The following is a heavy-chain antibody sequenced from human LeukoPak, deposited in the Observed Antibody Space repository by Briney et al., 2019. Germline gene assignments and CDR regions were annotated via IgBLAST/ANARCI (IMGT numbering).Heavy chain of an antibody. CDR2: INPNSGGP. V-gene: IGHV1-2*02. CDR1: GYTFTGYF. CDR3: AVGHRGVNPDY. Sequence: VASVKVSCKASGYTFTGYFLHWVRQAPGQGLEWMGWINPNSGGPNYAREFQGRVTMTRDTSISTAYMELSSLRSEDTAVYYCAVGHRGVNPDYWGQGTLVTVSS. D-gene: IGHD3-10*01. J-gene: IGHJ4*02.